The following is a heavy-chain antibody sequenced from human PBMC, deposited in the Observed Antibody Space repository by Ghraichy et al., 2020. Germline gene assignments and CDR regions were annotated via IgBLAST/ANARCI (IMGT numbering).Heavy chain of an antibody. D-gene: IGHD5-18*01. J-gene: IGHJ6*02. V-gene: IGHV3-7*04. CDR1: GFTFSSYW. CDR2: IKQDGSEK. CDR3: ARDRGYSYGATYYYGMDV. Sequence: GESLNISCAASGFTFSSYWMSWVRQAPGKGLEWVANIKQDGSEKYYVDSVKGRFTISRDNAKNSLYLQMNSLRAEDTAVYYCARDRGYSYGATYYYGMDVWGQGTTVTVSS.